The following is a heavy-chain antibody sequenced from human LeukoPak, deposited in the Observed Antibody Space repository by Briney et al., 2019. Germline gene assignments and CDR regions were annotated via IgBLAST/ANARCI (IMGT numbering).Heavy chain of an antibody. V-gene: IGHV4-34*01. CDR3: ARGSGV. CDR1: GGSFSGYY. CDR2: INHSGST. Sequence: SETLSLTCAVYGGSFSGYYWSWIRQPPGKGPEWIGEINHSGSTNYNPSLKSRVTISVDTSKNQFSLKLSSVTAADTAVYYCARGSGVWGQGTLVTVSS. J-gene: IGHJ4*02. D-gene: IGHD2-8*01.